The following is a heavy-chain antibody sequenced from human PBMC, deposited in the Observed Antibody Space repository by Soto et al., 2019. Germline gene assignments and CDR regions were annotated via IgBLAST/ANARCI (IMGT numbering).Heavy chain of an antibody. CDR3: ARGGDIVATTNPLFDY. V-gene: IGHV3-23*01. Sequence: GGSLRLSCAASGFTFSSYATSWVRQAPGKGLEWASGISASGGSTYYADSVKGRFTISRDNSKNTLYLQMNSLRAEDTAVYYCARGGDIVATTNPLFDYWGQGTLVTVSS. J-gene: IGHJ4*02. CDR2: ISASGGST. D-gene: IGHD5-12*01. CDR1: GFTFSSYA.